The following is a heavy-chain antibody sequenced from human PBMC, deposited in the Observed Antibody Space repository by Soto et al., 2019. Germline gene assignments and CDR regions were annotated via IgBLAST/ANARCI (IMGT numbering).Heavy chain of an antibody. CDR2: IYPGDSDT. V-gene: IGHV5-51*01. Sequence: GESLKISCKGSGYSFTSYWIGWVRQMPGKGLEWMGIIYPGDSDTRYSPSFQGQVTISADKSISTAYLQWSSLKASDTAMYYCARHDWHWDLRWTHPWDIWGQGTMVTVSS. D-gene: IGHD4-17*01. J-gene: IGHJ3*02. CDR3: ARHDWHWDLRWTHPWDI. CDR1: GYSFTSYW.